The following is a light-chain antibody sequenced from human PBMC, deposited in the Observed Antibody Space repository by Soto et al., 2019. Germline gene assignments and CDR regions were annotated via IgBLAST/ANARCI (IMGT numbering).Light chain of an antibody. CDR1: SSDVGSYNL. J-gene: IGLJ3*02. CDR2: DVS. V-gene: IGLV2-23*02. Sequence: QSALTQPASVSGSPGQSITISCTGTSSDVGSYNLVSWYQQHPGKAPKLIIYDVSKRPSGVSNRFSGSKSGNTASLTISGLQAEDEADYYCCSYADNSRVFGGGTQLTVL. CDR3: CSYADNSRV.